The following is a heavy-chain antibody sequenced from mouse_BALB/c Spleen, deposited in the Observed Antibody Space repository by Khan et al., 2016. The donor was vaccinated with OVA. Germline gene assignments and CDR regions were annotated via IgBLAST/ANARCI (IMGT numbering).Heavy chain of an antibody. V-gene: IGHV1-81*01. CDR3: ARGGYSGYAY. D-gene: IGHD2-14*01. CDR1: GYTVTDYV. J-gene: IGHJ3*01. CDR2: IFPANTTP. Sequence: QVQLQQPGPELVKPGASLKVSCKASGYTVTDYVIGWVMQRTRQGLERIGDIFPANTTPYYNEKFTVKATLPADKSSNTAYMQRSRLTSQDYAVSLCARGGYSGYAYWSRGTLVTVAA.